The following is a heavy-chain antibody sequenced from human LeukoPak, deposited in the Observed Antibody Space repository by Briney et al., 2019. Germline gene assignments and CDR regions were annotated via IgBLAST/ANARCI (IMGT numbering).Heavy chain of an antibody. CDR2: IYYSGST. J-gene: IGHJ6*03. CDR3: AREVADYGGYYYYHYMDV. D-gene: IGHD4-23*01. Sequence: SETLSLTCTVSGYSISSGYYWSWIRPPPGKGLEWIGYIYYSGSTNYNPSLRSRVTISVDTSKNQFSLKLSSVTAADTAMYYCAREVADYGGYYYYHYMDVWGKGTTVTISS. CDR1: GYSISSGYY. V-gene: IGHV4-61*01.